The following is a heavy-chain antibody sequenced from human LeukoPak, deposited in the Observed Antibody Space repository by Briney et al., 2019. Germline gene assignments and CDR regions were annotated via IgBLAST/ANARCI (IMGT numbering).Heavy chain of an antibody. CDR3: ARGWMHSSSFMFDP. CDR1: GGSISSGGYY. J-gene: IGHJ5*02. CDR2: ICYSGST. Sequence: SQTLSLTCTVSGGSISSGGYYWSWIRQHPGKGLEWIGYICYSGSTYYNPSLKSRVTISVDTSKNQCSLKLSSVTAADTAVYYCARGWMHSSSFMFDPWGQGTLVTVSS. D-gene: IGHD6-13*01. V-gene: IGHV4-31*03.